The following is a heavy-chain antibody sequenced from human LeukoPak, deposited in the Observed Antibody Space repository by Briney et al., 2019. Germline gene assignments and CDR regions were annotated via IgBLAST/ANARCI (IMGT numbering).Heavy chain of an antibody. V-gene: IGHV3-23*01. CDR1: GFTFSSYA. CDR3: AKDSKIVGATFRSYHYMDV. CDR2: IRGSGDRT. J-gene: IGHJ6*03. D-gene: IGHD1-26*01. Sequence: GGSLRLSCAASGFTFSSYAMSWVRQAPGKGLEWVSAIRGSGDRTHYADSVKGRFTISRDNSKNTLYLQMNSLRAEDTAVYYCAKDSKIVGATFRSYHYMDVWGKGTAVTISS.